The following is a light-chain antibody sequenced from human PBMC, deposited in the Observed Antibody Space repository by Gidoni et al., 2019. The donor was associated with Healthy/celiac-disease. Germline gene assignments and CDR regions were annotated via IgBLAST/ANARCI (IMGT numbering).Light chain of an antibody. CDR2: AAS. CDR3: QQLNSYPS. CDR1: QGISSY. J-gene: IGKJ4*01. Sequence: IPLTQSPSSLSASVGDRVTITCRASQGISSYLAWYQQKPGKAPKLLSYAASTLQSGVPSRFSGSGSGTDFTLTSSSLQPEDFATYYCQQLNSYPSFGGGTKVEIK. V-gene: IGKV1-9*01.